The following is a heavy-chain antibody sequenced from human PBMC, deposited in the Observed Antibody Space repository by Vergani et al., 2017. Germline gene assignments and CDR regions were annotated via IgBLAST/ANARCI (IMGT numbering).Heavy chain of an antibody. Sequence: QVQLVESGGSVVQPGRSLRLSCAASGFTFSNYGLHWVRQAPGQGLEWVAVISHDGNKKYYVDSVKGRFTISRDNSKNTLYLYMNSLRADDTAVYYCAKGPSDLGNYYYMDVWGKGTTVTVSS. D-gene: IGHD3/OR15-3a*01. J-gene: IGHJ6*03. CDR2: ISHDGNKK. CDR3: AKGPSDLGNYYYMDV. CDR1: GFTFSNYG. V-gene: IGHV3-30*18.